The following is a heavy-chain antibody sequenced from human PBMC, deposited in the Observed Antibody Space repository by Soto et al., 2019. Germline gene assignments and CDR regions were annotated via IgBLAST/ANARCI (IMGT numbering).Heavy chain of an antibody. D-gene: IGHD1-26*01. CDR2: ISGSGGST. V-gene: IGHV3-23*01. Sequence: EVQLLESGGGLVQPGESLRLSCAASGFAFSSYAMRWVRQAPVKGLEWVSAISGSGGSTYYADSVKGRFTISRDNXXXXXXXXXXXXXAXXXAVYYXARRGSGSYYDYWGQGTLVTVSS. CDR1: GFAFSSYA. CDR3: ARRGSGSYYDY. J-gene: IGHJ4*02.